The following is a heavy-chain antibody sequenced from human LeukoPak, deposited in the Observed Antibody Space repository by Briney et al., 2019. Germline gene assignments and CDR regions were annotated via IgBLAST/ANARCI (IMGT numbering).Heavy chain of an antibody. Sequence: GGSLRLSCAASGFTFGNYDMHWVRQAPGKGLEWVSSISSSSSYIYYADSVKGRFTISRDNAKNSLYLQMNSLRAEDTAVYYCAGHYDSSGYRKHYFDYWGQGTLVTVSS. D-gene: IGHD3-22*01. V-gene: IGHV3-21*01. CDR2: ISSSSSYI. CDR3: AGHYDSSGYRKHYFDY. CDR1: GFTFGNYD. J-gene: IGHJ4*02.